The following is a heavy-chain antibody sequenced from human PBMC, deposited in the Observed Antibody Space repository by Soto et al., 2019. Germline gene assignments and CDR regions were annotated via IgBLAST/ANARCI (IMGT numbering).Heavy chain of an antibody. CDR3: ARGGSVVVVTDGFGY. V-gene: IGHV1-46*01. J-gene: IGHJ4*02. D-gene: IGHD2-21*02. CDR1: GYTFSSYY. CDR2: INPSGGGT. Sequence: QGQLVQSGAEVKKPGASVKVSCKASGYTFSSYYIHWVRQAPGQGLEWMGRINPSGGGTRYAQKFQGRVTMTRDTSTSTVYVELSSLTSEETAVYFCARGGSVVVVTDGFGYWGQGTLVTVSS.